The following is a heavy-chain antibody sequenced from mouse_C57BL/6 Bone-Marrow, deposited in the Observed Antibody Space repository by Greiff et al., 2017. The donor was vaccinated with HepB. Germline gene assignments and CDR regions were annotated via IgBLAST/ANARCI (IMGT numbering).Heavy chain of an antibody. CDR3: ARRRGAIYYGNYFDY. CDR1: GYTFTSYG. CDR2: IYPRSGNT. Sequence: QVQLKESGAELARPGASVKLSCKASGYTFTSYGISWVKQRTGQGLEWIGEIYPRSGNTYYNEKFKGKATLTADKSSSTAYMELRSLTSEDSAVYFCARRRGAIYYGNYFDYWGQGTTLTVSS. J-gene: IGHJ2*01. D-gene: IGHD2-1*01. V-gene: IGHV1-81*01.